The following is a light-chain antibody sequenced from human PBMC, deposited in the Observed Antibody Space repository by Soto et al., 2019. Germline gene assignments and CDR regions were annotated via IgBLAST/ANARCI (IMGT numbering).Light chain of an antibody. CDR1: QSISSW. Sequence: DIQMTQSPSTLSASVGDRVTITCRASQSISSWLAWYQQKPGKAPKLLIYKASSLESGVPSRFSGSGSGTEFTLTISSLQPYDFATYYCQQYNSYWTFGQGNKVEIK. CDR2: KAS. CDR3: QQYNSYWT. J-gene: IGKJ1*01. V-gene: IGKV1-5*03.